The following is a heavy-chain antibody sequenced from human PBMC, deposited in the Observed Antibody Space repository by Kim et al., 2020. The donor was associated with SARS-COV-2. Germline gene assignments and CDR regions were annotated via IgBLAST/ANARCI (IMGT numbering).Heavy chain of an antibody. CDR1: GGPISSSGYY. V-gene: IGHV4-39*01. CDR3: AAAGERVLDFWSGTNYNYFDY. J-gene: IGHJ4*02. D-gene: IGHD3-3*01. CDR2: IYSGGST. Sequence: SETLSLTCTVSGGPISSSGYYWGWIRQPPGKGLEWIGSIYSGGSTYDNPSLKSRVAISVDTSKNQFSLRLSSVTAADTAVYYCAAAGERVLDFWSGTNYNYFDYWGQGTLVTVSS.